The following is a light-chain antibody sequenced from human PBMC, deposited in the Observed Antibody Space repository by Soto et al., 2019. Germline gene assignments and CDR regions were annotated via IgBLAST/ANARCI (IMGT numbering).Light chain of an antibody. J-gene: IGKJ2*01. CDR2: DAS. V-gene: IGKV1-5*01. CDR3: LQYYSYPYT. CDR1: QSVNKW. Sequence: DIQMTQSPSTLSASVGDRVTITCRASQSVNKWLAWFQQKPGKVPKLLIFDASTLQTGVPSRFGGGGSGTEFTLTISGLQPDDFATYYCLQYYSYPYTFGQGTKVDIK.